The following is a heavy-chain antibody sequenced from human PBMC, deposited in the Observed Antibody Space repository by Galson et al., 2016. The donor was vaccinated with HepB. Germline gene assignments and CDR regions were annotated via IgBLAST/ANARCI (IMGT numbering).Heavy chain of an antibody. CDR2: ISSNSRTI. J-gene: IGHJ6*02. V-gene: IGHV3-9*01. CDR1: GFIFDDYA. D-gene: IGHD3-22*01. Sequence: SLRLSCAASGFIFDDYAMSWVRQTPEKGMEWVSSISSNSRTIDYADSVKGRFTIFRDNADNSLHLQMNSLKTEDTALYYCAKDRGNLNYYQLYGMDVRGQGTTVTVSS. CDR3: AKDRGNLNYYQLYGMDV.